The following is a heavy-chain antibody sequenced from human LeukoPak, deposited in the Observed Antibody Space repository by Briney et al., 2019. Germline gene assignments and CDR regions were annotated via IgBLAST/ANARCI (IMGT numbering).Heavy chain of an antibody. CDR1: GGSISGYY. CDR2: ISYSGST. V-gene: IGHV4-59*01. Sequence: SETLSLTCTVSGGSISGYYWSWIRQPPGKGLEWIGCISYSGSTKYNPSLKSRVSISLDTSKKQFSLHLSSVTAADTAVYYCVRDFDAWSPIDIWGQGTMVTVSS. D-gene: IGHD3-3*01. J-gene: IGHJ3*02. CDR3: VRDFDAWSPIDI.